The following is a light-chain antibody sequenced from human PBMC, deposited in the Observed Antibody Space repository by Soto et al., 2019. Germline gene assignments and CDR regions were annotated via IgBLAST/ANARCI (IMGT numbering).Light chain of an antibody. CDR1: QSVDIN. CDR2: GAS. Sequence: EIVMTQSPATLSVSPGERATLSCRASQSVDINLAWYQQKPGQAPRLLIYGASTRATGIPARFSGSGSGTELTITISSLQSEDCEVYYCQQYGSSLWTFGQGTKVDIK. V-gene: IGKV3-15*01. CDR3: QQYGSSLWT. J-gene: IGKJ1*01.